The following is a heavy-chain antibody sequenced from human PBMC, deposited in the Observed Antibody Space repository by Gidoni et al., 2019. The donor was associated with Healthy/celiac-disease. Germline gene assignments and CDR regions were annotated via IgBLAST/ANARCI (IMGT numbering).Heavy chain of an antibody. CDR3: ARGGSGIAAAGGS. J-gene: IGHJ4*02. D-gene: IGHD6-13*01. CDR2: INHSGST. CDR1: GGSFSGYY. Sequence: QVQLQQWGAGLLKPSEPLSLPCAVYGGSFSGYYWSWIRQPPGNGLEWIGEINHSGSTNYNPSLKSRVTISVDTSKNQFSLKLSSVTAADTAVYYCARGGSGIAAAGGSWGQGTLVTVSS. V-gene: IGHV4-34*01.